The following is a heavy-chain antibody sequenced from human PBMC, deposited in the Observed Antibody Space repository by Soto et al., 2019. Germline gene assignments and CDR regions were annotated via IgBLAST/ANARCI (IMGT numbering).Heavy chain of an antibody. CDR3: AKTLYGGCDY. Sequence: EVQLLDSGGGLVQPGGSLRLSCVASGFTFSTYAMSWVRRAPGKGLEWVSGIGGNGGTTRYADSVKGRFTISRDNSKNTLYLQMNGLRVEDTAVYYCAKTLYGGCDYWGRGTLVTVSS. CDR1: GFTFSTYA. J-gene: IGHJ4*02. D-gene: IGHD5-12*01. V-gene: IGHV3-23*01. CDR2: IGGNGGTT.